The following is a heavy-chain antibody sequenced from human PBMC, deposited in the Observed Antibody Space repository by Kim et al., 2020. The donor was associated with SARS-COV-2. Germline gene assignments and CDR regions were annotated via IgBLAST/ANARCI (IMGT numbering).Heavy chain of an antibody. J-gene: IGHJ4*02. CDR3: ARRVNNGYYYFNY. V-gene: IGHV5-51*01. CDR1: GYSFTNYW. Sequence: GESLKISCKGSGYSFTNYWIAWVRQMPGKGLEWMGIIYPGDSDTRYSPSFQGQVTISADKSISTAYLQWSSLQASDTAIYYCARRVNNGYYYFNYWGQGTLVTVSS. D-gene: IGHD3-22*01. CDR2: IYPGDSDT.